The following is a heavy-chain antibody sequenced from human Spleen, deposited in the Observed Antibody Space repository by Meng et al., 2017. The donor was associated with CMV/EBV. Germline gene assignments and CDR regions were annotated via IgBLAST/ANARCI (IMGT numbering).Heavy chain of an antibody. D-gene: IGHD6-13*01. Sequence: SETLSLTCTVSGGSISSSSYYWGWIRQPPGKGLEWIGSIYYSGSTYYNLSLKSRLTISIDTSKNQFSLNLTSVTAADTAVYYCAREIWQQQHFDYWGQGTLVTVSS. CDR2: IYYSGST. J-gene: IGHJ4*02. CDR1: GGSISSSSYY. CDR3: AREIWQQQHFDY. V-gene: IGHV4-39*07.